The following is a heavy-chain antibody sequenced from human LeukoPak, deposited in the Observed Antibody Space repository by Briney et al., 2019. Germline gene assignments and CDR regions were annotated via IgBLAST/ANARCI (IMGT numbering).Heavy chain of an antibody. Sequence: PGGSLRLSCAASGFTFSSYAMHWVRQAPGKGLEWVAVISYDGSNKYYADSVKGRFTISRDNSKNTLYLQMNSLRAEDTAVYYCANSVGSGWYTFDYWGQGTLVTVSS. CDR2: ISYDGSNK. D-gene: IGHD6-19*01. CDR3: ANSVGSGWYTFDY. V-gene: IGHV3-30-3*01. CDR1: GFTFSSYA. J-gene: IGHJ4*02.